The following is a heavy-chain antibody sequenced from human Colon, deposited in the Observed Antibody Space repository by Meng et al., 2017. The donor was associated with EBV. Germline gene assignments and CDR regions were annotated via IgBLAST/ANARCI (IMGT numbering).Heavy chain of an antibody. D-gene: IGHD3-10*01. CDR2: IPHRGSS. V-gene: IGHV4-4*02. J-gene: IGHJ1*01. CDR1: GASIPNHNW. CDR3: LRGSGGSV. Sequence: QGQLREAGPALVKPWETLSLTCAVSGASIPNHNWWAWVRQPPGKGLEWIGEIPHRGSSAYTPSLKSRVSMSIDKSKNQFSLKLTSVTAADTAVYHCLRGSGGSVWGQGTLVTVSS.